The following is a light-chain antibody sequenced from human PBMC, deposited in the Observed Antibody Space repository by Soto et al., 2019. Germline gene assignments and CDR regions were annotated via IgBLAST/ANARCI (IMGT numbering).Light chain of an antibody. Sequence: QSVMTQPASVSGSPGQSITISCTGTSSDVGAYNYVSWYQQHPGKAPKLMIYDVSNRPSGVSNRFSGSKSGNTASLTISGLQAEDEADYYCSSYTSSSTPYVFGSGTRPPS. CDR3: SSYTSSSTPYV. CDR1: SSDVGAYNY. V-gene: IGLV2-14*01. J-gene: IGLJ1*01. CDR2: DVS.